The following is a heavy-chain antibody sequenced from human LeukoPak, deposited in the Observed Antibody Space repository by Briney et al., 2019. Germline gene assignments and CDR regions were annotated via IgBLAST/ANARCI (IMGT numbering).Heavy chain of an antibody. J-gene: IGHJ4*02. CDR3: ARETIAVAGRVY. CDR1: GFTFTGYY. CDR2: INPNNGGT. D-gene: IGHD6-19*01. V-gene: IGHV1-2*02. Sequence: ASVKVSCKASGFTFTGYYIHWVRQAPGQGLEWMGWINPNNGGTNYAQTFQDRVTMTRDTSVSTAYMVLSRLRSDDTAVYYCARETIAVAGRVYWGQGTLVTVSS.